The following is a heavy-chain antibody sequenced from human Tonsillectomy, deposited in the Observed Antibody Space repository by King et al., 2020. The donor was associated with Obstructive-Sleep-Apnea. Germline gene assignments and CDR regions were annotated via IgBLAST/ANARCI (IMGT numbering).Heavy chain of an antibody. D-gene: IGHD3-10*01. CDR3: ARVLLWFGEPNPYFDY. Sequence: QLVQSGGGVVQPGRSLRLSCAASGFTFSSYAMHRVRQAPGKGLEWVAVISYDGSNKYYADSVKGRFTISRDNSKNTLYLQMNSLRAEDTAVYYCARVLLWFGEPNPYFDYWGQGTLVTVSS. CDR1: GFTFSSYA. V-gene: IGHV3-30*04. CDR2: ISYDGSNK. J-gene: IGHJ4*02.